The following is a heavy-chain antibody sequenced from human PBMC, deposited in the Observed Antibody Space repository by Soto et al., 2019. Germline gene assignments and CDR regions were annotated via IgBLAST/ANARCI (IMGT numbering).Heavy chain of an antibody. Sequence: ASVKVSCPASGYTFTSYAMHCVRQARGQLLEWMGWINAGNGNTKYSQKFQGRVTITRDTSASTAYMELSSLRSEDTAVYYFARAETYSSSWYPPGNDYWGQGTLVTVSS. J-gene: IGHJ4*02. D-gene: IGHD6-13*01. CDR3: ARAETYSSSWYPPGNDY. CDR2: INAGNGNT. V-gene: IGHV1-3*01. CDR1: GYTFTSYA.